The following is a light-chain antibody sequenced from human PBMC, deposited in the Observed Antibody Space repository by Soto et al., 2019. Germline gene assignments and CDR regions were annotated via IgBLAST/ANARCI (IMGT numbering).Light chain of an antibody. CDR3: QQRSNFT. J-gene: IGKJ5*01. V-gene: IGKV3-11*01. CDR1: QSVSSY. CDR2: DAS. Sequence: EIVLTQSPATLSLSPGERATLSCRASQSVSSYLAWYQQKPGQAPRLLIYDASNRVTGIPARFSGSGSGTDFTLTISSLEPEDFAFYYCQQRSNFTFGQGTRLEIK.